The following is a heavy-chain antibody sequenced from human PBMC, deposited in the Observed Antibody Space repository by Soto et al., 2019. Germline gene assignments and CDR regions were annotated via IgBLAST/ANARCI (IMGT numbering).Heavy chain of an antibody. CDR3: ARTNDIVVVPALNWFDP. V-gene: IGHV1-8*01. D-gene: IGHD2-2*01. CDR1: GYTFTSYD. J-gene: IGHJ5*02. Sequence: ASVKVSCKASGYTFTSYDINWVRQATGQGLEWMGWMNPNSCNTGYAQKFQGRVTMTRNTSISTAYMELSSLRSEDTAVYYCARTNDIVVVPALNWFDPWGQGTLGTVSS. CDR2: MNPNSCNT.